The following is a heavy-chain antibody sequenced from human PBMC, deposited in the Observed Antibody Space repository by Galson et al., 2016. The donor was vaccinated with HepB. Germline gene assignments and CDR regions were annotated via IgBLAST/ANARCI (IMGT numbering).Heavy chain of an antibody. Sequence: SLRLSCAVSGFSFSSYNMDWVRRAPGKGLEWVSYISRTGETFYYADSVKGRFTISRENAKNLLYLQMNSLRDEDTAVYYCARDRRHNYAFFDSWGQGTPITVSS. CDR1: GFSFSSYN. V-gene: IGHV3-48*02. CDR2: ISRTGETF. CDR3: ARDRRHNYAFFDS. D-gene: IGHD3-16*01. J-gene: IGHJ4*02.